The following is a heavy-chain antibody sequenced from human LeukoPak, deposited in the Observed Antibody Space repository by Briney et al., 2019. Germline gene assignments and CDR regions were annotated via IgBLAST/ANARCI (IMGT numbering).Heavy chain of an antibody. CDR1: GDSVSSNSAA. V-gene: IGHV6-1*01. Sequence: SQTLSLTCAISGDSVSSNSAAWNWIRQSPSRGLEWLGRTYYRSKWYNDYAISVKSRITINPDTSKNQFSLQLNSVTPEDTAVYYCARASLAVAGTVWFDPWGQGTLVTVSS. CDR3: ARASLAVAGTVWFDP. J-gene: IGHJ5*02. D-gene: IGHD6-19*01. CDR2: TYYRSKWYN.